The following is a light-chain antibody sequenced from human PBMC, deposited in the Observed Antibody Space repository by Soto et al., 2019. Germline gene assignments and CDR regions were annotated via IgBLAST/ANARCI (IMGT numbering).Light chain of an antibody. CDR1: QTISSTY. V-gene: IGKV3-20*01. J-gene: IGKJ1*01. CDR2: GAS. CDR3: QQSVGSRT. Sequence: EMVLTQSPGTLSLSPGERATLSCWASQTISSTYLAWYQQKPVQTPRLLIYGASNRATGIPDRFSSGGSATDFTLTISRLEPEDFAVYYCQQSVGSRTFGQGTKADIK.